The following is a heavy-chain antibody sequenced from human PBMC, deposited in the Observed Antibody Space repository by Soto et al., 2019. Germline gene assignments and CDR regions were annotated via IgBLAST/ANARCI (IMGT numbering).Heavy chain of an antibody. Sequence: ASVKVSCKASGYTFTSYGISWVRRAPGQGLEWMGWISAYNGNTNYAQKLQGRVTMTTDTSTSTAYMELRSLRSDDTAVYYCARKGYSGYDWEFWYFDYWGQGTLVTVSS. CDR1: GYTFTSYG. CDR3: ARKGYSGYDWEFWYFDY. CDR2: ISAYNGNT. J-gene: IGHJ4*02. V-gene: IGHV1-18*01. D-gene: IGHD5-12*01.